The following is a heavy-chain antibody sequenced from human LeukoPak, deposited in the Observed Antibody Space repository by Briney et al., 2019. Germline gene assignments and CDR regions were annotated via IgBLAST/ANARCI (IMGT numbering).Heavy chain of an antibody. V-gene: IGHV3-30*04. CDR3: ARGVTWELMRGWFDP. Sequence: GGSLRLSCAASGFTFSSYAMHWVRQAPGKGLEWVAVISYDGSNKYYADSVKGRFTTSRDNSKNTLYLQMNSLRAEDTAVYYCARGVTWELMRGWFDPWGQGTLVTVSS. D-gene: IGHD1-26*01. CDR2: ISYDGSNK. CDR1: GFTFSSYA. J-gene: IGHJ5*02.